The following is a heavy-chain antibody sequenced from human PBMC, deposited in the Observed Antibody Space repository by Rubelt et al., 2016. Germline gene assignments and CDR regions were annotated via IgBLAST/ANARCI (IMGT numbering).Heavy chain of an antibody. J-gene: IGHJ4*02. CDR2: IYYSGST. D-gene: IGHD3-22*01. V-gene: IGHV4-39*01. CDR1: GGSISRSSYY. CDR3: ARYQRVVVTADY. Sequence: QVQMQESGPGLVKPSETLSLTCTVSGGSISRSSYYWGWIRQPPGKGLEWIGSIYYSGSTYYNPSLKCRVTISVDTSKNPFSLNVCSVTAADTAVYYCARYQRVVVTADYWGQGTLVTVSS.